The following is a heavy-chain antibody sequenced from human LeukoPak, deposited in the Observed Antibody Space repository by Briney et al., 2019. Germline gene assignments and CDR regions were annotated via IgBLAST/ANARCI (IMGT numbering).Heavy chain of an antibody. CDR2: MNPNSGNT. Sequence: ASVKVSCKASGYTFTSYDINWVRQATGQGLEWMGWMNPNSGNTGYAQRFQGRVTITRNTSISTAYMELSSLRSEDTAVYYCARGRITIFGVIGVYWGQGTLVTVSS. V-gene: IGHV1-8*03. CDR1: GYTFTSYD. J-gene: IGHJ4*02. D-gene: IGHD3-3*01. CDR3: ARGRITIFGVIGVY.